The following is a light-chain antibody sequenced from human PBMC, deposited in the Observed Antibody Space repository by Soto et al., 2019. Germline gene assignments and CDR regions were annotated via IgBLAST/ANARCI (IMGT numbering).Light chain of an antibody. J-gene: IGLJ3*02. CDR2: TDN. CDR1: SSNIGSNF. V-gene: IGLV1-47*02. Sequence: QSVLTQPPSASETPGQRVTISCSGGSSNIGSNFVYWYQQLPGTAPKLLIYTDNQRPSGVPDRFSGSKSGTSASLAISGLRSEDEAHYYCAAWDASMSAWVFGGGTKVTVL. CDR3: AAWDASMSAWV.